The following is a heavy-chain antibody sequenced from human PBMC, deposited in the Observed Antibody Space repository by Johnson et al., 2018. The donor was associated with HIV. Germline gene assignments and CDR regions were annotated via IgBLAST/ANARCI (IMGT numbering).Heavy chain of an antibody. CDR1: GFTFSDYY. V-gene: IGHV3-30-3*01. CDR3: VRDDYAFHI. J-gene: IGHJ3*02. CDR2: ISYDGSNK. D-gene: IGHD2-21*02. Sequence: QVQLVESGGGLVKPGGSLRLSCVGSGFTFSDYYMSWVRQAPGKGLEWVAVISYDGSNKYYADSVKGRFTISRDNSKNTLYLEMKSLRVDDTAVYYCVRDDYAFHIWGQGTMVTVSS.